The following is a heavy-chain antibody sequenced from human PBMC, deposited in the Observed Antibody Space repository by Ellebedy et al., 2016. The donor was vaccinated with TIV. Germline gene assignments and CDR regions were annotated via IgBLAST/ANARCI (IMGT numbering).Heavy chain of an antibody. Sequence: GESLKISXAASGFTFSSYWMSWVRQAPGKGLEWVANIKQDGSEKYYVDSVKGRFTISRDNAKNSLYLQMNSLRAEDTAVYYCASGGSSWGQGTLVTVSS. D-gene: IGHD2-15*01. V-gene: IGHV3-7*01. CDR3: ASGGSS. CDR2: IKQDGSEK. J-gene: IGHJ4*02. CDR1: GFTFSSYW.